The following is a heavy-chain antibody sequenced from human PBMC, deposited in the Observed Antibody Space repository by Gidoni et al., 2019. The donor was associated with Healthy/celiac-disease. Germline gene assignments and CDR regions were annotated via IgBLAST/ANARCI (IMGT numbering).Heavy chain of an antibody. J-gene: IGHJ4*02. CDR1: GFTFDDYA. D-gene: IGHD6-13*01. Sequence: EVQLVESGGGLVQPGRSLRLSCAASGFTFDDYAMHWNRQAPGKGLGRVSGISWNSGSIGYADSVKGRFTIARDNAKNSLYLQMNSLRAEDTALYYCATGRAAAGGIVDYWGQGTLVTVSS. V-gene: IGHV3-9*01. CDR2: ISWNSGSI. CDR3: ATGRAAAGGIVDY.